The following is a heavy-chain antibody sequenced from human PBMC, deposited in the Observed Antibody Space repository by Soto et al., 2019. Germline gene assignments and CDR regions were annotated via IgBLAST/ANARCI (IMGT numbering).Heavy chain of an antibody. D-gene: IGHD3-10*01. Sequence: ESLKISCKGSGYSFTSYWIGWVRQMPGKGLEXMGIIYPGDSDTRYSPSFQGQVTISADKSISTAYLQWSSLKASDTAMYYCARQGGGYYYGSGSYGNWFDPWGQGTLVTVSS. J-gene: IGHJ5*02. V-gene: IGHV5-51*01. CDR1: GYSFTSYW. CDR2: IYPGDSDT. CDR3: ARQGGGYYYGSGSYGNWFDP.